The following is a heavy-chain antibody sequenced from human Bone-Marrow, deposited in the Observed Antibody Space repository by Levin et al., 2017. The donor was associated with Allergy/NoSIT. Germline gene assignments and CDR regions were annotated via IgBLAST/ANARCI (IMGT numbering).Heavy chain of an antibody. CDR2: IWHDGSNQ. D-gene: IGHD1-26*01. V-gene: IGHV3-33*01. CDR3: ARVAPSGSYYFDY. Sequence: LSFSSSFFPFLSFSIHWVRQAPGKGLEWVAVIWHDGSNQYYADSVKGRFIISRDNSKSTVDLHMSSLRVEDTAIYYCARVAPSGSYYFDYWGQGTLVTVSS. J-gene: IGHJ4*02. CDR1: FFPFLSFS.